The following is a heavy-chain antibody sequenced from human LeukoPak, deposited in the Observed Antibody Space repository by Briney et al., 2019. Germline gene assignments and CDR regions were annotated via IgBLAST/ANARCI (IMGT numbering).Heavy chain of an antibody. CDR2: INHSGST. Sequence: SESLSLTCAVYGGSFSGYYWSWIRQPPGKGLEWIGEINHSGSTNYNPSLKSRVTISVDTSKNQFSLKLSSRTAADTAVYYCARLTSMVRGVINYYYYSYMDVWGKGSTVTVSS. V-gene: IGHV4-34*01. CDR3: ARLTSMVRGVINYYYYSYMDV. J-gene: IGHJ6*03. CDR1: GGSFSGYY. D-gene: IGHD3-10*01.